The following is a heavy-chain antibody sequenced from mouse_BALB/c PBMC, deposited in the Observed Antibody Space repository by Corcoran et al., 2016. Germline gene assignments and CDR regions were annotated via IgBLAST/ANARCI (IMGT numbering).Heavy chain of an antibody. Sequence: EDQLQQSGAVLVQPGASVKLSCTASGFNIKDTYMHWVKQRPEQGLEWIGRIDPENVNTKYDPKFQGKSTITADTSSNTAYLQRSSLTSEDPAFYYCARTGTSVFDYWGQGTTLTVSS. CDR2: IDPENVNT. CDR3: ARTGTSVFDY. J-gene: IGHJ2*01. CDR1: GFNIKDTY. V-gene: IGHV14-3*02. D-gene: IGHD4-1*01.